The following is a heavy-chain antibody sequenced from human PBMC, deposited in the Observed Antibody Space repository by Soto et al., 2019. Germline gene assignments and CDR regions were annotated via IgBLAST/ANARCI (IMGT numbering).Heavy chain of an antibody. J-gene: IGHJ4*02. D-gene: IGHD3-22*01. CDR1: GGTFSNHA. CDR3: AIGPDRSGFYLFDY. V-gene: IGHV1-69*01. Sequence: QVQLVQSGAEVRKPGSSVKVSCKASGGTFSNHAISWVRQAPGQGPEWMGGIIPLSGTTNYAPKFQGRLTITADESMTTANMELSSLRYEDTAVYYCAIGPDRSGFYLFDYWGQGTLVTVSS. CDR2: IIPLSGTT.